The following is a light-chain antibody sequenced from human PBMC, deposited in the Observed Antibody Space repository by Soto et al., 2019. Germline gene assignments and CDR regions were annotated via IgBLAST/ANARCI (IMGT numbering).Light chain of an antibody. CDR1: HDIGYY. CDR3: QQYKSYPLT. J-gene: IGKJ4*01. CDR2: GAS. V-gene: IGKV1-16*02. Sequence: DIQMTQSPSSLSASVGDRVTITCRASHDIGYYLAWFQQRPGKAPKSLIYGASSLRIGVPSKFSGSASGTDFTLTISSLQPEDFGTYYCQQYKSYPLTFGGGTKVDIK.